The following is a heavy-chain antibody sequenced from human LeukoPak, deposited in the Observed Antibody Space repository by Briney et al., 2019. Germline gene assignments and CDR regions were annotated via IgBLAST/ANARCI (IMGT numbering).Heavy chain of an antibody. CDR2: IWHDGSNK. CDR3: AKPIVGTLRGFEY. V-gene: IGHV3-33*08. CDR1: GFTFTSYT. Sequence: RGSLRLSCAASGFTFTSYTMSWVRQAPGKGLEWVAVIWHDGSNKYYGDSVKGRFTISRDNSKNTLYLQMNSLRAEDTAVYYCAKPIVGTLRGFEYWGQGTLVTVSS. D-gene: IGHD1-26*01. J-gene: IGHJ4*02.